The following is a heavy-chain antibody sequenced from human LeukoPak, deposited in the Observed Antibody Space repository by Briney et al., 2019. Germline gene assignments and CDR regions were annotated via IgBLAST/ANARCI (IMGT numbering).Heavy chain of an antibody. J-gene: IGHJ3*02. Sequence: PGGSLRLSCAASGFTFSSYGMHWVRQAPGKGLEWVAVIWHDGSNKYYADSVKGRFTIYRDNSKNTLYLQMNSLRAEDTAVYYCAKDPGTDIWGQGTMVTVSS. CDR2: IWHDGSNK. CDR1: GFTFSSYG. CDR3: AKDPGTDI. D-gene: IGHD1-1*01. V-gene: IGHV3-33*06.